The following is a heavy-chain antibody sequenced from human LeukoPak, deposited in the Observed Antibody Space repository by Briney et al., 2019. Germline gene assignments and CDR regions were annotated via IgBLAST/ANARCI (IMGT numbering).Heavy chain of an antibody. CDR1: GFTFSSYS. Sequence: GGSLRLSCAASGFTFSSYSMNWVRQAPGKGLEWVSSISSSSSYIYYADSVKGRFTISRDNAKNSLYLQMNSLRAEDTAVYYCARGSGALYYYYYMDVWGKGTTVTVSS. CDR3: ARGSGALYYYYYMDV. J-gene: IGHJ6*03. CDR2: ISSSSSYI. D-gene: IGHD2-15*01. V-gene: IGHV3-21*01.